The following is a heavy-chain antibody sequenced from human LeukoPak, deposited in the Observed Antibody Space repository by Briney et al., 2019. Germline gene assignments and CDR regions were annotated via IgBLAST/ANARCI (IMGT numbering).Heavy chain of an antibody. CDR2: INSDGSST. CDR1: GFTFSSYW. D-gene: IGHD6-13*01. CDR3: ARELLEYSSSWYYYYGMDV. J-gene: IGHJ6*02. Sequence: GGSLRLSCAASGFTFSSYWMHWVRQAPGKGLVWVSRINSDGSSTSYADSVKGRFTISRDNAKNTLYLQMNSLRAEDTAVYYCARELLEYSSSWYYYYGMDVWGQGTTVTVSS. V-gene: IGHV3-74*01.